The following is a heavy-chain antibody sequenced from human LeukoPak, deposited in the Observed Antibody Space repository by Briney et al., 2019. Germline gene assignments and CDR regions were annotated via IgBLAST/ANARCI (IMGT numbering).Heavy chain of an antibody. D-gene: IGHD6-6*01. CDR3: AMEGIAARRVRDY. J-gene: IGHJ4*02. Sequence: GGSLRLSCAASGFTVSSNYMSWVRQAPGKGLEWVSVIYSGGSTYYADSVKGRFTISRHNSKNTLYLQMNSLRAEDTAVYYCAMEGIAARRVRDYWGQGTQVTVSS. V-gene: IGHV3-53*04. CDR2: IYSGGST. CDR1: GFTVSSNY.